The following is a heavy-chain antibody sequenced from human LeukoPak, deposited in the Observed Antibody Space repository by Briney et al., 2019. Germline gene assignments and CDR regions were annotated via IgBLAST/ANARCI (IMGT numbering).Heavy chain of an antibody. D-gene: IGHD5-18*01. Sequence: ASVKVSCKASGYTFTSYDINWVRQATGQGLEWMGWMNPNSGNTGYAQKFQGRVTMTRNTSISTAYMELSSLRSEDTAVYYCARGGYSYGSYYYYYGMGVWGQGTTVTVSS. J-gene: IGHJ6*02. CDR2: MNPNSGNT. V-gene: IGHV1-8*01. CDR1: GYTFTSYD. CDR3: ARGGYSYGSYYYYYGMGV.